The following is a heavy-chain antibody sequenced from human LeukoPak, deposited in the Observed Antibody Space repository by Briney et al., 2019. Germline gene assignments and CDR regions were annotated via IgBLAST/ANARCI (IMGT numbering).Heavy chain of an antibody. V-gene: IGHV1-18*01. J-gene: IGHJ3*02. CDR2: ISAYNGNT. Sequence: ASVKVSCKASGYTFTSYGISWVRQAPGQGLEWMGWISAYNGNTNYAQKLQGRVTMTTDTSTSTAYMELRSLRSDDTAVYYCARDPLGLAVAGTDDAFDIWGQGTMVTVSS. CDR1: GYTFTSYG. CDR3: ARDPLGLAVAGTDDAFDI. D-gene: IGHD6-19*01.